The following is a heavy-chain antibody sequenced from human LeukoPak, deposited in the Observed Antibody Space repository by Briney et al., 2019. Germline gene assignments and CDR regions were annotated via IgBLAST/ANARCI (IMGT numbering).Heavy chain of an antibody. J-gene: IGHJ4*02. V-gene: IGHV3-7*01. CDR3: ARDKRRDYFDY. CDR1: GFTFSSYW. Sequence: GGSLRLSCAASGFTFSSYWMSWVRQAPGKGLEWVANIKQDGSEKYYVDSVKGRFTISRDNAKDSLYLQMNSLRAEDTAVYYCARDKRRDYFDYWGQGTLVTVSS. D-gene: IGHD5-24*01. CDR2: IKQDGSEK.